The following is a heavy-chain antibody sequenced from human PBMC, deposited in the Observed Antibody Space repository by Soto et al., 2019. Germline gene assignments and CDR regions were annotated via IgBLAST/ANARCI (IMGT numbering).Heavy chain of an antibody. CDR1: GFTFSGYS. CDR3: ARDSIIVVAYDAFDM. CDR2: ISSSSSTI. V-gene: IGHV3-48*01. J-gene: IGHJ3*02. Sequence: PGGSLRLSCAASGFTFSGYSMNWVRQAPGKGLEWVSYISSSSSTIYYADSVKGRFTISRDNAKNSLYLQMNSLRAEDTAVYYCARDSIIVVAYDAFDMWGQGTMVT. D-gene: IGHD3-22*01.